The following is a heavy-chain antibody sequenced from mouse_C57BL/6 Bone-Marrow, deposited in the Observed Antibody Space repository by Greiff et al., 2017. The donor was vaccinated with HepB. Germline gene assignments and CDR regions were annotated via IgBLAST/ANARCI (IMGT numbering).Heavy chain of an antibody. V-gene: IGHV1-72*01. D-gene: IGHD1-1*01. CDR1: GYTFTSYW. Sequence: VQLQQPGAELVKPGASVKLSCKASGYTFTSYWMHWVKQRPGRGLEWIGRIDPNSGGTKYNEKFKSKATLTVDKPSSTAYMQLSSLTSEDSAVYYCARGEFITTVVGNYFDYWGQGTTLTVSS. CDR3: ARGEFITTVVGNYFDY. CDR2: IDPNSGGT. J-gene: IGHJ2*01.